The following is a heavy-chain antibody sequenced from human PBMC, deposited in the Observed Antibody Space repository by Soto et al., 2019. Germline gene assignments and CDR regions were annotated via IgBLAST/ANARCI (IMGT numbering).Heavy chain of an antibody. CDR2: ISSSSYI. CDR3: ARGTYYDFWSGYETFDY. Sequence: GGSLRLSCAASGFTFSSYSMNWVRQAPGKGLEWVSSISSSSYIYYADSVKGRFTISRDNAKNSLYLQMNSLRAEDTAVYYCARGTYYDFWSGYETFDYWGQGTLVTVSS. CDR1: GFTFSSYS. J-gene: IGHJ4*02. V-gene: IGHV3-21*01. D-gene: IGHD3-3*01.